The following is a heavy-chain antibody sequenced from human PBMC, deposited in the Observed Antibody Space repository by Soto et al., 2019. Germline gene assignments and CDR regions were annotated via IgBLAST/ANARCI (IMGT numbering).Heavy chain of an antibody. V-gene: IGHV1-46*01. CDR1: GYTFTSYY. Sequence: QVQLVQSGAEVKKPGASVKVSCKASGYTFTSYYIHCVRQAPGQGLEWMGVINPSGGSTSYAQKFQGRVTMNRDTSTSTVYMELSSLRSEDTAVYYCARVRGGELYDGMDVWGQGTTVTVSS. CDR2: INPSGGST. CDR3: ARVRGGELYDGMDV. D-gene: IGHD3-10*01. J-gene: IGHJ6*02.